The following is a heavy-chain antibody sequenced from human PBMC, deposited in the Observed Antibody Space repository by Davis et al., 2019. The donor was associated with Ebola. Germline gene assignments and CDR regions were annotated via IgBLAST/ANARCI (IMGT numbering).Heavy chain of an antibody. D-gene: IGHD3-10*01. Sequence: PSETLSLTCTVSDASISSHYWNWFRQPPGKGLEWIGIIYDSGRTNYNPSLKSRVTISADTSKNQFSLNLSPLTAADTAVYFCARFGWGAYWGQGTLVTVSA. CDR3: ARFGWGAY. V-gene: IGHV4-59*11. J-gene: IGHJ4*02. CDR2: IYDSGRT. CDR1: DASISSHY.